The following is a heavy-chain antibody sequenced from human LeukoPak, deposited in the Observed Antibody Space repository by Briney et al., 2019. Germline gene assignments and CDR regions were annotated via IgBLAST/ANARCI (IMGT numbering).Heavy chain of an antibody. CDR2: ISSSGSTI. Sequence: PGGSLRLSCAASGFTFSSYEMNWVRQAPGKGLEWVSYISSSGSTIYYADSVKGRFTISRDNAKNSLYLQMNSLRAEDTAVYYCARDGDGYKNLHVGLFDYWGQGTLVTVSS. D-gene: IGHD5-24*01. V-gene: IGHV3-48*03. J-gene: IGHJ4*02. CDR1: GFTFSSYE. CDR3: ARDGDGYKNLHVGLFDY.